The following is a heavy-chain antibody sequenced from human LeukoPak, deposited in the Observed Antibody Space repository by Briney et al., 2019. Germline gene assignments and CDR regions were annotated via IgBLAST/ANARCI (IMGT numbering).Heavy chain of an antibody. CDR1: GGSFSGYY. CDR2: INHSGST. J-gene: IGHJ3*02. Sequence: PSETLSLTCAVYGGSFSGYYLSWIRQPPGKGLECIGEINHSGSTNYNPSLKSRVTISVDTSKNQFSLKLSSVTAADTAVYYCAREEVTTVTSDAFDIWGQGTMVTVSS. V-gene: IGHV4-34*01. D-gene: IGHD4-17*01. CDR3: AREEVTTVTSDAFDI.